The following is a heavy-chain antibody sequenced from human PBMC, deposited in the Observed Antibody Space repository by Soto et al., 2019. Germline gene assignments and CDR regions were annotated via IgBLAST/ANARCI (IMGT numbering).Heavy chain of an antibody. CDR2: IDPSDSYT. CDR1: GYSFTSYW. Sequence: PGESLKISCKGSGYSFTSYWLSCVRQMPGKGLEWMVRIDPSDSYTNYSPSFQGHVTISADKSISTAYLQWSSLKASDTAMYYCARLYPESYYYYYGMDVWGQGTTVTVSS. J-gene: IGHJ6*02. CDR3: ARLYPESYYYYYGMDV. V-gene: IGHV5-10-1*01.